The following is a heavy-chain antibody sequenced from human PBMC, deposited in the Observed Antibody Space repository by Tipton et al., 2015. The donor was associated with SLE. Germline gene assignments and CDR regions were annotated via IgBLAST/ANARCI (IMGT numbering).Heavy chain of an antibody. CDR1: GGSINSGGYC. Sequence: TLSLTCTVSGGSINSGGYCWSWIRQYPGKGLEWIGYIFYGRDTNYNPSLKSRVTISIEASKNQLSLTLKYVTAADTAVYYCARGVHDSSGTPFDSWGQGAQVTVSS. D-gene: IGHD3-22*01. CDR2: IFYGRDT. J-gene: IGHJ4*02. CDR3: ARGVHDSSGTPFDS. V-gene: IGHV4-61*08.